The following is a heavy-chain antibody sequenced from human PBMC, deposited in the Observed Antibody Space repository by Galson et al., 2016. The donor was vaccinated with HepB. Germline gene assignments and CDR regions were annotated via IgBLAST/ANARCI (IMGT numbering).Heavy chain of an antibody. CDR3: ARAAGGHCSRSSCYKFDP. D-gene: IGHD2-2*02. CDR2: ISPTVGSA. Sequence: SVKVSCKASGYTFSDYYLHWMRQAPGQGLEWMGIISPTVGSATYAQKFQGRVTMTSDTSTTTVYLELSSLRSDDTAVYYCARAAGGHCSRSSCYKFDPWGQGTRVTVSS. V-gene: IGHV1-46*01. CDR1: GYTFSDYY. J-gene: IGHJ5*02.